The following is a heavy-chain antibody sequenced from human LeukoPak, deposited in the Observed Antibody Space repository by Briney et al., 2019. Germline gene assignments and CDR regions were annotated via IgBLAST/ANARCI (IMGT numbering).Heavy chain of an antibody. Sequence: GSVKVSCKASVYTFTSYYMHWLRPAPAQGGEWVGILNPSGGRTSYAQKFQGRITVTRDTSTSTVYMELSSLRSEDTAVYYCARVGFSSGYPGGRGMDVWGQGTTVTVSS. D-gene: IGHD3-3*01. CDR1: VYTFTSYY. CDR2: LNPSGGRT. V-gene: IGHV1-46*01. CDR3: ARVGFSSGYPGGRGMDV. J-gene: IGHJ6*02.